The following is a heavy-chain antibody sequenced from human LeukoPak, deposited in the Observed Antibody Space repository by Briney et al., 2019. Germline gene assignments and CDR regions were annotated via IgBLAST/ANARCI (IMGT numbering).Heavy chain of an antibody. Sequence: GGSLRLSCAASGFTSRGYWMSWVRQAPGKGLEWVANIKEDGSEKYYVDSVKGRFTISRDNAKNSLNLQMDSLRVGDTAVYYCTRGDSSSKIDYWGQGTLVTVSS. J-gene: IGHJ4*02. CDR1: GFTSRGYW. V-gene: IGHV3-7*01. CDR2: IKEDGSEK. CDR3: TRGDSSSKIDY. D-gene: IGHD6-6*01.